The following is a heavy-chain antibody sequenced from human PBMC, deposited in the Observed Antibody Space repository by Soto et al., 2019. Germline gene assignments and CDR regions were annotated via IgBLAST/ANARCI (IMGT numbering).Heavy chain of an antibody. CDR1: GYTFPNYC. Sequence: ASVKVSCKASGYTFPNYCICWVGPAPGQGLEWRGWLCLWGNTNYAHNLHGRVTLTTDTSANTAYMELRSLRSDDTAIYFCARDLDGSGSYYTDYWGQGTLVTVSS. CDR3: ARDLDGSGSYYTDY. J-gene: IGHJ4*02. D-gene: IGHD3-10*01. V-gene: IGHV1-18*01. CDR2: LCLWGNT.